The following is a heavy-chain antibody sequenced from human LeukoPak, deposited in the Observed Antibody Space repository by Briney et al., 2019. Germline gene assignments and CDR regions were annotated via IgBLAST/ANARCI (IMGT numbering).Heavy chain of an antibody. CDR1: GFTFSSYA. Sequence: PGGSLRLSCAASGFTFSSYAMHWVRQAPGKGLEWVAVMSYDGSNKYYADSVKGRFTISRDNSKNTLYLQMNSLRAEDTAVYYCANSLGYCSSTSCYTLDYWGQGTLVTVSS. CDR2: MSYDGSNK. D-gene: IGHD2-2*02. CDR3: ANSLGYCSSTSCYTLDY. V-gene: IGHV3-30-3*01. J-gene: IGHJ4*02.